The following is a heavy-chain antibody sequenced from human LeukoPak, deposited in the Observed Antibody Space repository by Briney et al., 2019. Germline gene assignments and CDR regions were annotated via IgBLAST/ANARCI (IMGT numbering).Heavy chain of an antibody. Sequence: PGGPLRLSCAASGFTVSSNYMSWVRQAPGKGLEWVSAISGSGGTTYYADSVKGRFTISRDNSKNTLYLQMNSLRAEDTAVYYCAKDRGMFLVGYLVYWGQGALVTVSS. V-gene: IGHV3-23*01. CDR2: ISGSGGTT. D-gene: IGHD2-15*01. J-gene: IGHJ4*02. CDR3: AKDRGMFLVGYLVY. CDR1: GFTVSSNY.